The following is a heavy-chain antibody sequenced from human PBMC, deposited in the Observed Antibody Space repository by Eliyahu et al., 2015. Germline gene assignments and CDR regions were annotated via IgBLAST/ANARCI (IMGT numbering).Heavy chain of an antibody. CDR2: ISSSSGTT. CDR1: GFTFSSYS. Sequence: EVQLVESGGGLVQPGGSLRLSCXASGFTFSSYSMNWVRQAPGKGLEWVSYISSSSGTTYYADSVKGRFTVSRDNAKNSLYLQMNSLRAEDTAVYYCATSRDFRITLVREIMDYFDYWGQGTLVTVSS. V-gene: IGHV3-48*04. J-gene: IGHJ4*02. D-gene: IGHD3-10*01. CDR3: ATSRDFRITLVREIMDYFDY.